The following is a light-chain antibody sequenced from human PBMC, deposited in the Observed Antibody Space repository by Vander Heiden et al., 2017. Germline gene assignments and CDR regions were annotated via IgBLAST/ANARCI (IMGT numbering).Light chain of an antibody. CDR2: GAS. J-gene: IGKJ1*01. Sequence: EIVMTQSPATLSVSLGERVTLSCRASESVSSNLAWYQQKPGQAPRLLIYGASTRATGIPARFSGSGSGTEFTLTISSLQSEDFEVYYCQQYNKWPTFGQGTKVEIK. CDR3: QQYNKWPT. CDR1: ESVSSN. V-gene: IGKV3-15*01.